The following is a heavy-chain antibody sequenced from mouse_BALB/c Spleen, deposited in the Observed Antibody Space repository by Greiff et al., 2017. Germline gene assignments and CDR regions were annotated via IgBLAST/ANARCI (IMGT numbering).Heavy chain of an antibody. CDR2: ISSGSSTI. J-gene: IGHJ4*01. CDR1: GFTFSSFG. CDR3: ARSLGYAMDY. V-gene: IGHV5-17*02. Sequence: VQLKESGGGLVQPGGSRKLSCAASGFTFSSFGMHWVRQAPEKGLEWVAYISSGSSTIYYADTVKGRFTISRDNPKNTLFLQMTSLRSEDTAMYYCARSLGYAMDYWGQGTSVTVSS. D-gene: IGHD2-10*02.